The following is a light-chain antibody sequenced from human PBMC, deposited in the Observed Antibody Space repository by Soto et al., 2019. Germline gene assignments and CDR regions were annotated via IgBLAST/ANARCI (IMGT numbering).Light chain of an antibody. CDR1: QSVSH. CDR3: QHYGNSPPYT. CDR2: GAY. V-gene: IGKV3-20*01. J-gene: IGKJ2*01. Sequence: EIVLTQSPGTLSLSPGETATLSCRASQSVSHLAWYQQKPGQAPRLLIYGAYKRATGIPDRFSGSGSGTDFTLTISRLEPEDFALYYCQHYGNSPPYTFGQGTKVEIK.